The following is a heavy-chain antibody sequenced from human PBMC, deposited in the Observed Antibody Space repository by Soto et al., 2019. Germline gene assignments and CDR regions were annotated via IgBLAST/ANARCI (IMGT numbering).Heavy chain of an antibody. D-gene: IGHD3-22*01. CDR1: GGSISSGDYY. CDR2: IYYSGST. J-gene: IGHJ4*02. Sequence: SETLSLTCTVSGGSISSGDYYWSWIRQPPGKGLEWIGYIYYSGSTYYNPSLKSRVTISVDTSKNQFSLKLSSVTAADTAVYYCARDQPHSSGYYYTGYWGQGTLVTVSS. CDR3: ARDQPHSSGYYYTGY. V-gene: IGHV4-30-4*01.